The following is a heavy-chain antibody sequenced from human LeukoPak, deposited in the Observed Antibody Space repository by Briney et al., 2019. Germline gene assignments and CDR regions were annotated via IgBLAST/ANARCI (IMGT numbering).Heavy chain of an antibody. V-gene: IGHV1-2*02. J-gene: IGHJ3*02. CDR2: INPKTGST. CDR1: GYTFTDYY. CDR3: AGDLEDAFDI. Sequence: ASVKVSCKASGYTFTDYYIHWVRQAPGHGLEWMGWINPKTGSTNYPQKFQGRVTMTRDTSISTVNMELSRLRSDDTAVYFCAGDLEDAFDIWGQGTVVTVSS. D-gene: IGHD1-1*01.